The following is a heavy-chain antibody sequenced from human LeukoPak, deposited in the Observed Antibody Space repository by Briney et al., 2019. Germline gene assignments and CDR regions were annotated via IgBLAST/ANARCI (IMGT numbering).Heavy chain of an antibody. V-gene: IGHV3-30*04. CDR3: ARAKGHYDILTGYYTYYYYYYMDV. CDR2: ISYDGSNK. J-gene: IGHJ6*03. CDR1: GFTFSSYA. D-gene: IGHD3-9*01. Sequence: PGGSLRLSCAASGFTFSSYAMHWVRQAPGKGLEWVAVISYDGSNKYYADSVKGRFTISRDNSKNTLYLQMNSLRAEDTAVYYCARAKGHYDILTGYYTYYYYYYMDVWGKGTTVTISS.